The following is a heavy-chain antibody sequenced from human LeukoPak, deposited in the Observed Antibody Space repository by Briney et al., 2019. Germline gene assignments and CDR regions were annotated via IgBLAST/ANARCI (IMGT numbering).Heavy chain of an antibody. J-gene: IGHJ3*01. CDR2: IYKNGST. CDR3: ASGDYDTTGRGAFDV. D-gene: IGHD3-22*01. V-gene: IGHV4-61*02. Sequence: SETLSLTCTVSGGSISRDDYYWTWIRRPAGKGLEWIGRIYKNGSTNYNPSLKSRVTISVDTSKNQFSLKLSSVTAADTAVYYCASGDYDTTGRGAFDVWGRGTMVTVSS. CDR1: GGSISRDDYY.